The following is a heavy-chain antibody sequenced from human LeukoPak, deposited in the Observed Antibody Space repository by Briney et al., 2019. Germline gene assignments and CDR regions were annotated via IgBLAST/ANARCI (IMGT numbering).Heavy chain of an antibody. D-gene: IGHD6-13*01. CDR1: GYTFASYG. CDR3: ASSLSYSSSWYRPWYYGMDV. J-gene: IGHJ6*02. CDR2: ISAYNGNP. Sequence: EASVKVSCKASGYTFASYGISWVRQAPGQGLEWMGWISAYNGNPNYAQKLQGRVTMTTDTSTSTAYMELRSLRSDDTAVYYCASSLSYSSSWYRPWYYGMDVWGQGTTVTVSS. V-gene: IGHV1-18*01.